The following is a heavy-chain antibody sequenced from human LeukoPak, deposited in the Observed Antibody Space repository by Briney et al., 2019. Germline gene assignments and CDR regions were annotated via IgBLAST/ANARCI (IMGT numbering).Heavy chain of an antibody. CDR3: ARGVRGIISYYYYYMDI. CDR2: INGDGSAT. D-gene: IGHD3-10*01. Sequence: GGSLRLSCAASGSTFSRNWMHWVRQTPGKGLVWVSRINGDGSATTYADSVAGRFTISRDNAKNTIYLQMTSLRAEDTAVYYCARGVRGIISYYYYYMDIWGKGTTVTVSS. CDR1: GSTFSRNW. J-gene: IGHJ6*03. V-gene: IGHV3-74*01.